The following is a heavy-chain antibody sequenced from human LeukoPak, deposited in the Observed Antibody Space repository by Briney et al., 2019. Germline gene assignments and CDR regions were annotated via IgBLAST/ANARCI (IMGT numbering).Heavy chain of an antibody. J-gene: IGHJ5*02. CDR1: GGSICSSNW. CDR2: IYHSGST. Sequence: SETLSLTCAVSGGSICSSNWWSWVRQPPGKGLEWIGEIYHSGSTNYNPSLKSRVTISVDKSKNQFSLKLSSVTAADTAVYYCARTRYYYDSSGYNAPWGQGTLVTVSS. V-gene: IGHV4-4*02. D-gene: IGHD3-22*01. CDR3: ARTRYYYDSSGYNAP.